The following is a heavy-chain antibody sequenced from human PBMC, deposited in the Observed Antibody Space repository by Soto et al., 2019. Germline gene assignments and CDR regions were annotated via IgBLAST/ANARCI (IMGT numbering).Heavy chain of an antibody. Sequence: GCLRLACAASGFTFSSYAMSWVRQAPGKGLEWVSAISGSGGSTNYADSVRGRFTISRDNSKNTLYLQMNSLRAEDTAVYYCVGSGWYGYWGQGTLVTVYS. D-gene: IGHD6-19*01. CDR3: VGSGWYGY. CDR1: GFTFSSYA. J-gene: IGHJ4*02. CDR2: ISGSGGST. V-gene: IGHV3-23*01.